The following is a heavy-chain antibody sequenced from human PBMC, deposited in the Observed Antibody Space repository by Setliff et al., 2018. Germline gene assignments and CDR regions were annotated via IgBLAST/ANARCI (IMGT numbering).Heavy chain of an antibody. J-gene: IGHJ6*03. D-gene: IGHD6-19*01. CDR1: GDSMSFSY. Sequence: SETLSLTCSVSGDSMSFSYWSWIRQPPGKGLEWIGYIYYSGSTDSHPSLKSRVSISIDTSKNQFSLNVRSVTAADMAVYYCAREQWLDPPGYYYMDVWAKGTTVTVSS. CDR2: IYYSGST. CDR3: AREQWLDPPGYYYMDV. V-gene: IGHV4-59*12.